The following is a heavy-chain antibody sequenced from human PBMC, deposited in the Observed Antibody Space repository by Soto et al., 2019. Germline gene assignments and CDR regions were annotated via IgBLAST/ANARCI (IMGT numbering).Heavy chain of an antibody. Sequence: QVQLVQSGAEVKKPGASVKVSCKASGYTFTSYDINWVRQATGQGLEWMGWMNPNSGNTGYAQKFHGRVTMTRNTSKRTANMERGSLRYEDTAVYYCARAKGEQYCSGGSCYPKGDAFDIWGQGTMVTVSS. CDR2: MNPNSGNT. D-gene: IGHD2-15*01. V-gene: IGHV1-8*01. CDR1: GYTFTSYD. CDR3: ARAKGEQYCSGGSCYPKGDAFDI. J-gene: IGHJ3*02.